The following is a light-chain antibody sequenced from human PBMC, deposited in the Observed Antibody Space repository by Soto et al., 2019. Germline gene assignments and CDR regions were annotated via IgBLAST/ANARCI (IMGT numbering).Light chain of an antibody. V-gene: IGKV4-1*01. CDR2: WAS. Sequence: DIVMTQSPDSLAVSLGERATINCKSSQSVLYSSNNKDYLAWYQQKPGQPPTLPIYWASTRESRVPDRFSGSGSGTDFTLTISSLQAEDVAVYYCQQYYSTPPVTFGQGTKLEIK. CDR3: QQYYSTPPVT. J-gene: IGKJ2*01. CDR1: QSVLYSSNNKDY.